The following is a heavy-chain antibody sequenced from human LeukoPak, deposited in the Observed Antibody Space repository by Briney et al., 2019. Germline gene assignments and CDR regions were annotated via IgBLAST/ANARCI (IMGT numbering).Heavy chain of an antibody. Sequence: PSQTLSLTCTVSGGSISSGGFYWSWLRQPAGKGLEWIGYIYHTGSTSYSPSLKSRVTISADTSQNQFSLKLSSVTAADTAVYYCASRKLGNDYWGQGTLVTVSS. CDR1: GGSISSGGFY. V-gene: IGHV4-61*10. D-gene: IGHD7-27*01. CDR3: ASRKLGNDY. J-gene: IGHJ4*02. CDR2: IYHTGST.